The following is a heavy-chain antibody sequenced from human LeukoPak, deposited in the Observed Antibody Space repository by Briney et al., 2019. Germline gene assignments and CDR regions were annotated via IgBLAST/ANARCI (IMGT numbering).Heavy chain of an antibody. V-gene: IGHV3-15*01. J-gene: IGHJ4*02. D-gene: IGHD6-13*01. CDR1: GFTFSNAW. Sequence: GGSLRLSCAASGFTFSNAWMSWVRQAPRKGLEWVGRIKSKTDGGTTDYAAPVKGRFTISRDDSKNTLYLQMNSLKTEDTAVYYCTTDPPIIPRIAAAGTGGYWGQGTLVTVSS. CDR2: IKSKTDGGTT. CDR3: TTDPPIIPRIAAAGTGGY.